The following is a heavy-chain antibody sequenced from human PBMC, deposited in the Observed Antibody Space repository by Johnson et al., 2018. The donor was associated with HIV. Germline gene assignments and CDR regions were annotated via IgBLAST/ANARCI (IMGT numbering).Heavy chain of an antibody. CDR1: GFKYAAS. CDR3: AKDFGYPRPRDAFDI. J-gene: IGHJ3*02. V-gene: IGHV3-23*04. Sequence: VQLVESGGGVVQPGKSLRLFCAASGFKYAASGLAFSNYAVKWVSHTPGGDGGTSFADSVKVRFTISRDNSEHTLYLQMNILRAKDTAVYYCAKDFGYPRPRDAFDIWGQGTMVTVSS. CDR2: TPGGDGGT. D-gene: IGHD5-12*01.